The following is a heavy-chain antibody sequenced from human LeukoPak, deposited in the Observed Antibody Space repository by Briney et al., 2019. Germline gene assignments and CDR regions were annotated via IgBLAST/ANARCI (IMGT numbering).Heavy chain of an antibody. D-gene: IGHD5-18*01. Sequence: GGSLRLSCAGSGFIFNNYAMHWVRQPPGKGLEWVSGISWNSGSIDYADSVKGRFTISRDNAKNTLYLQMSSLRAEDTAVYCCARGGGYSYGRHDYWGQGTLVTVSS. V-gene: IGHV3-9*01. CDR1: GFIFNNYA. J-gene: IGHJ4*02. CDR2: ISWNSGSI. CDR3: ARGGGYSYGRHDY.